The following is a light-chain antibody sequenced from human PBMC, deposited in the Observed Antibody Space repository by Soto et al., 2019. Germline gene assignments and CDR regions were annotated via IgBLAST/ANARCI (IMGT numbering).Light chain of an antibody. CDR2: RTS. Sequence: NVLTQSPCTLSLSPGEGATLSCRASQSISSNLAWYQQKPGQAPRLLMFRTSSRATGFPARFSGSGSGTEFNLTISSLQSEDFGVYYCQQYNNWPRATFGGGTKV. J-gene: IGKJ4*01. CDR3: QQYNNWPRAT. CDR1: QSISSN. V-gene: IGKV3-15*01.